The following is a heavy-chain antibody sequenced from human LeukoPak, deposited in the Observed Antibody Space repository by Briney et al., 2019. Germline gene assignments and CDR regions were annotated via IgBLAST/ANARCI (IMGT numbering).Heavy chain of an antibody. J-gene: IGHJ5*02. Sequence: GGSLRLSCAASGFTFSNAWMSWVRQAPGKGLEWVGRIKSKSDSGATDYGTPVKGRFTISRDDSKNTLYLQMSSLKTEDTAVYYCPTGRPSSSKDGFAPWGQGPLVTVSS. D-gene: IGHD6-6*01. CDR2: IKSKSDSGAT. CDR3: PTGRPSSSKDGFAP. CDR1: GFTFSNAW. V-gene: IGHV3-15*01.